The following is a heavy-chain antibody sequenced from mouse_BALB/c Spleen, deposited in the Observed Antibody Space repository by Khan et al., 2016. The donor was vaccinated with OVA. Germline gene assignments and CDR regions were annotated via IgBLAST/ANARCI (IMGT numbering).Heavy chain of an antibody. V-gene: IGHV2-2*02. Sequence: QIQLVQSGPGLVQPSQTLSITCTVSGFSFTSYGVHWVRQSPGKGLEWMGGIRSGGSTAYNAAFITRLSTITDNSKTQVFFILNNLQANDDATAYYSRKDDYDEGLYYWGQGTLVTVSA. CDR2: IRSGGST. CDR3: SRKDDYDEGLYY. D-gene: IGHD2-4*01. CDR1: GFSFTSYG. J-gene: IGHJ3*01.